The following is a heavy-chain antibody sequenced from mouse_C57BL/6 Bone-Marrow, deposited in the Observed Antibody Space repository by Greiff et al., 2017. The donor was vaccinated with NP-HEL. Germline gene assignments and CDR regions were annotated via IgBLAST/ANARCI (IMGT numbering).Heavy chain of an antibody. Sequence: QVQLQQSGAELVRPGTSVKMSCKASGYTFTNYWIGWAKQRPGHGLEWIGDIYPGGGYTTYNEKFKGKATLTADKSSSTAFMPVSSLTSEDAAIYYCARWRYAMDYWGQGTSVTVST. V-gene: IGHV1-63*01. J-gene: IGHJ4*01. CDR3: ARWRYAMDY. CDR2: IYPGGGYT. CDR1: GYTFTNYW.